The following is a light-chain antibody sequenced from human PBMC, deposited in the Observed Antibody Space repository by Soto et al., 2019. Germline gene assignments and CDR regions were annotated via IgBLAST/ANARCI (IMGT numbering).Light chain of an antibody. CDR3: MQARQSRWT. Sequence: DIVMTQSPLSLPVNPGEAASISCRSSQSLLHSNGYNYVDWYLQKPGQSPRLLIYLSSYRATGVPDRFSGSGSGTDFTLKISRVGAEDVGLYYCMQARQSRWTFGQGTRVEIK. CDR2: LSS. J-gene: IGKJ1*01. CDR1: QSLLHSNGYNY. V-gene: IGKV2-28*01.